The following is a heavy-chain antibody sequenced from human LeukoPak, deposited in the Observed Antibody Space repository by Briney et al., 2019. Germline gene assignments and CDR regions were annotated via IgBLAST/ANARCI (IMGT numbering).Heavy chain of an antibody. CDR1: GESVSSKNGA. D-gene: IGHD6-19*01. CDR3: ARDVGTSGWHTFDY. Sequence: SQTLSLTCDNSGESVSSKNGAWNWIRQSPSRGLEWLGRTYYRSKWYTDYAVSMNGRITISPDTSKNQFSLQLNSVTPNDTAVYYCARDVGTSGWHTFDYWGQGTLVTVSS. CDR2: TYYRSKWYT. V-gene: IGHV6-1*01. J-gene: IGHJ4*02.